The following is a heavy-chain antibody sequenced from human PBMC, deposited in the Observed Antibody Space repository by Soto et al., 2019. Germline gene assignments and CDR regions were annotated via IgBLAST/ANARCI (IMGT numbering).Heavy chain of an antibody. V-gene: IGHV1-69*13. CDR2: IIPIFGTA. D-gene: IGHD3-3*01. J-gene: IGHJ5*02. CDR3: ARGKYYDFWSGYYTGMTWFDP. Sequence: ASVKVSCKASGGTFSSYAISWVRQAPGQGLEWMGGIIPIFGTANYAQKFQGRVTITADESTSTAYMELSSLRSEDTAVYYCARGKYYDFWSGYYTGMTWFDPWGQGTLVT. CDR1: GGTFSSYA.